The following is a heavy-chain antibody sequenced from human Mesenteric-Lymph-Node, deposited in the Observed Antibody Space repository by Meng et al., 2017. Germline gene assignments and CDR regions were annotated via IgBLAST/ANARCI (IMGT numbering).Heavy chain of an antibody. D-gene: IGHD3-22*01. CDR1: GGSFSGYY. J-gene: IGHJ4*02. Sequence: GQRQRWGPGLLKPPEPLSPTCAVYGGSFSGYYWSWIRQPPGKGLEWIGEINHSGSTNYNPSLKSRVTISVDTSKNQFSLKLSSVTAADTAVYYCARGRGVLVDSSPRRFDYWGQGTLVTVSS. CDR2: INHSGST. V-gene: IGHV4-34*01. CDR3: ARGRGVLVDSSPRRFDY.